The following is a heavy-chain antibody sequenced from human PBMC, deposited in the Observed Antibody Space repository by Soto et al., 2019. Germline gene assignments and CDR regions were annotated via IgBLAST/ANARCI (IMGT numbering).Heavy chain of an antibody. D-gene: IGHD6-19*01. V-gene: IGHV3-48*01. J-gene: IGHJ5*02. CDR2: ISTGSTFI. CDR3: ARDTYSSGPSNWFDP. CDR1: GFTFSNYN. Sequence: ESGGGLVQPGGSLRLSCEASGFTFSNYNMNWVRQAPGKGLEWISFISTGSTFIYYADSVKGRFSISRDNAKNSLFLQMNSLRAEDTAVYYCARDTYSSGPSNWFDPWGQGTLVTVSS.